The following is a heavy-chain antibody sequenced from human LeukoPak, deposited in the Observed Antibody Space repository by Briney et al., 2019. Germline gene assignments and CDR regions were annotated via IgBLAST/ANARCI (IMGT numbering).Heavy chain of an antibody. CDR1: GGSISSGGYS. Sequence: SETLSLTCAVSGGSISSGGYSWSWIRQPPGQGLEWIGYIYHSGSTYYNPSLKSRVTISVDRSKNQFSLKLSSVTAADTAVYYCARQIGYSYGLYYFDYWGQGTLVTVSS. D-gene: IGHD3-10*01. V-gene: IGHV4-30-2*01. CDR2: IYHSGST. J-gene: IGHJ4*02. CDR3: ARQIGYSYGLYYFDY.